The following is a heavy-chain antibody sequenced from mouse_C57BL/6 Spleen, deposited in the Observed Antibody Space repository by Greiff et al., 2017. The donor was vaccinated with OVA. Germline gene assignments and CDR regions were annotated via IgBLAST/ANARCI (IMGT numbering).Heavy chain of an antibody. J-gene: IGHJ4*01. CDR2: ISSGSSTI. Sequence: EVHLMESGGGLVKPGGSLKLSCAASGFTFSDYGMHWVRQAPEKGLEWVAYISSGSSTIYYADTVKGRFTISRDNAKNTLFLQMTSLRSEDTAMYYCARYPGAYAMDYWGQGTSVTVSS. CDR3: ARYPGAYAMDY. V-gene: IGHV5-17*01. CDR1: GFTFSDYG.